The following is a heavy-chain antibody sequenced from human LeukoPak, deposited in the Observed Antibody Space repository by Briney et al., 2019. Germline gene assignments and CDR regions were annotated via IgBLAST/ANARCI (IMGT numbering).Heavy chain of an antibody. CDR2: ISGSGGST. V-gene: IGHV3-23*01. Sequence: GGSLRLSCAASGFTFSSYAMSWVRQAPGKGLEWVSAISGSGGSTYYADSVKGRFTISRDNSKNTLYLQMNSLRAEDTAVYYCAGCDCSSTSCYTGCDYWGQGTLVTVSS. J-gene: IGHJ4*02. D-gene: IGHD2-2*02. CDR3: AGCDCSSTSCYTGCDY. CDR1: GFTFSSYA.